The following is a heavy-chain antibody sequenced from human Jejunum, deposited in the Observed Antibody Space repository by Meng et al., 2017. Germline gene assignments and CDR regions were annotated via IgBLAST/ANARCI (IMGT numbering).Heavy chain of an antibody. V-gene: IGHV3-7*01. CDR3: ARQDLASVSSPDY. J-gene: IGHJ4*02. CDR1: GFTLSNYW. Sequence: GESLKISCAASGFTLSNYWMTWLRHVPGKGLEWVANIKQDGSKLYYLESVKGRFTISRDNAENSLHLQMNSLRAEDTAVDYCARQDLASVSSPDYWGQGTLVTVSS. D-gene: IGHD6-6*01. CDR2: IKQDGSKL.